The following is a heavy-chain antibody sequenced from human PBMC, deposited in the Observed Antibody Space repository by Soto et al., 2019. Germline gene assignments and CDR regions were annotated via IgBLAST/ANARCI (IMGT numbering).Heavy chain of an antibody. CDR1: GYTFTGYY. CDR2: INPNSGGT. J-gene: IGHJ6*02. V-gene: IGHV1-2*04. CDR3: VRDLGYCSGGSCPTDYYGMDL. D-gene: IGHD2-15*01. Sequence: ASVKVSCKASGYTFTGYYMHWVRQAPGQGLEWMGWINPNSGGTNYAQKFQGWVTMTRDTSISTAYMELSRLRSDDTAVYYCVRDLGYCSGGSCPTDYYGMDLWGQGTTVTVSS.